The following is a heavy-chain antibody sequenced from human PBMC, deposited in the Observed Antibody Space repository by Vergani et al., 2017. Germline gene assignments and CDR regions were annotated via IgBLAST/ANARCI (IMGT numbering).Heavy chain of an antibody. D-gene: IGHD1-26*01. J-gene: IGHJ3*02. CDR3: AKDTNPQVGHQARGAFDI. V-gene: IGHV3-9*01. CDR1: GFTFDDYA. Sequence: EVQLVESGGGLVQPGRSLRLSCAAPGFTFDDYAMHWVRQAPGKGLEWVSGISWNSGSIGYADSVKGRFTISRDNAKNSLYLQMNSLRAEDTALYYCAKDTNPQVGHQARGAFDIWGQGTMVTVSS. CDR2: ISWNSGSI.